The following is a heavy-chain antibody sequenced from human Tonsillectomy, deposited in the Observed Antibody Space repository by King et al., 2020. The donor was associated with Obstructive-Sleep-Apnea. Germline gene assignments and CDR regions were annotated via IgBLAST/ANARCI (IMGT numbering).Heavy chain of an antibody. CDR2: IYHSWST. J-gene: IGHJ4*02. V-gene: IGHV4-38-2*02. Sequence: VQLQESGPGLVKPSETLSLTCTFSGYSISSVYYCGWIRQPPGKGLEWIVSIYHSWSTYYNPSLKSRVTISVYTSKNQFSLKLSSVTAADTALYYCARDTRRGYFDYWGQGTLVTVSS. CDR3: ARDTRRGYFDY. CDR1: GYSISSVYY. D-gene: IGHD3-10*01.